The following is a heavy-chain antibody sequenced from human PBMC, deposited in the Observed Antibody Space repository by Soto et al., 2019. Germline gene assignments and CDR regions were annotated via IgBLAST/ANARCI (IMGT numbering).Heavy chain of an antibody. CDR1: GYSFTSYW. Sequence: RGESLKISCKGSGYSFTSYWISWVRQMPGKGLEWMGRIDPSDSYTNYSPSFQGHVTISADKSISTAYLQWSSLKASDTAMYYCARHKEEQQLVASFFLDYWGQGTLVTVSS. D-gene: IGHD6-13*01. J-gene: IGHJ4*02. CDR2: IDPSDSYT. V-gene: IGHV5-10-1*01. CDR3: ARHKEEQQLVASFFLDY.